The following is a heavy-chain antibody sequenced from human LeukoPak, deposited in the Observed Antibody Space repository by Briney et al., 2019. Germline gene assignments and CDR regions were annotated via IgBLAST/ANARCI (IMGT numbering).Heavy chain of an antibody. CDR1: GGSISSYY. D-gene: IGHD3-10*01. V-gene: IGHV4-59*01. Sequence: SETLSLTCTVSGGSISSYYWSWIRQPPGKGLEWIGYIYYSGSTNYNPSLKSRVTISVDTSKNQFSLKLCSVTAADTAVYYCASAGMVRGPYYYYMDVWGKGTTVTVSS. CDR2: IYYSGST. CDR3: ASAGMVRGPYYYYMDV. J-gene: IGHJ6*03.